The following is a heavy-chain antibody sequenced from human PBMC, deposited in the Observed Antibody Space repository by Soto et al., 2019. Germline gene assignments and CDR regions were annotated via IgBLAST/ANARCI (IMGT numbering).Heavy chain of an antibody. CDR1: GFSLSTSGVG. CDR2: IYGYDDK. D-gene: IGHD3-22*01. CDR3: AHRSDSSGYCAY. J-gene: IGHJ4*02. Sequence: QITLKESGPTLVKPTQTLTLTCTFSGFSLSTSGVGVGWIRHPPGKALEGLALIYGYDDKRYSPSLKSRITITKDSSKTSVVLTMTNMDPVDTAAYDVAHRSDSSGYCAYWGQGTLVTVSS. V-gene: IGHV2-5*01.